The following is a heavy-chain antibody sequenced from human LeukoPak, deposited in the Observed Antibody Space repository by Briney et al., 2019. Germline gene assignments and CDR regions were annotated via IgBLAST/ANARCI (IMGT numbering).Heavy chain of an antibody. V-gene: IGHV3-23*01. CDR3: ATDREGDPSAYYLV. D-gene: IGHD3-22*01. Sequence: GGSLRLSCAASGFTFSNYNMNWFRQAPGKGLEWVSTISDNGGRTYYADSVKGRFTISRDNSKNTLFLQMNSLRAEDSAVYYCATDREGDPSAYYLVGGQGTLITVSS. CDR1: GFTFSNYN. CDR2: ISDNGGRT. J-gene: IGHJ4*02.